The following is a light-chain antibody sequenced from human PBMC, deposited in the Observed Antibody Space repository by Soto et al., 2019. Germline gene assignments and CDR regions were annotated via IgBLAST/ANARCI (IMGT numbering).Light chain of an antibody. Sequence: DIQMTQSPSTLSASVGDRVTITCRASQSISSWLAWYQQKPGKAPKLLIYDASSWESGVPSRFSGSGSGTEFTLTISRLQPDDFETYYSQQYNSYSWTFGQGTKVEIK. V-gene: IGKV1-5*01. J-gene: IGKJ1*01. CDR2: DAS. CDR1: QSISSW. CDR3: QQYNSYSWT.